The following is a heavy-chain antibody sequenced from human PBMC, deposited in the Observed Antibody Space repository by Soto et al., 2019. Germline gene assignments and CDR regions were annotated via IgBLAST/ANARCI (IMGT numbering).Heavy chain of an antibody. J-gene: IGHJ4*02. CDR2: ITGSGNTI. Sequence: LRLSCAASGFTFSSYEMNWVRQAPGKGLEWVSYITGSGNTIYYADSVKGRFTISRDNAKNSMYLQMNSLRAEDTAVYYCARGGSYFDYWGQGTLVTVSS. D-gene: IGHD1-26*01. CDR1: GFTFSSYE. CDR3: ARGGSYFDY. V-gene: IGHV3-48*03.